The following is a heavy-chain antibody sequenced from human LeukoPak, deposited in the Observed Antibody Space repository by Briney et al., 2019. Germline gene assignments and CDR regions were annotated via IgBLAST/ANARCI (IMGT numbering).Heavy chain of an antibody. V-gene: IGHV3-74*01. CDR3: ATSPLDSRYFFDY. CDR2: INSDGRST. Sequence: PGGSLRLSCAASGFAFSTYWTHWVRQAPGKGLVWVSRINSDGRSTTYADSVKGRFTISRDNAKNTLYLQMNSLRAEDTAVYYCATSPLDSRYFFDYWGQGTLVTVSS. D-gene: IGHD6-13*01. J-gene: IGHJ4*02. CDR1: GFAFSTYW.